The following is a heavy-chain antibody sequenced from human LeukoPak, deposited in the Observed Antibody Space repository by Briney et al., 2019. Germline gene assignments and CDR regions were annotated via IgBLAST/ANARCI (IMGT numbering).Heavy chain of an antibody. CDR2: IYYSGST. CDR3: ARAGYQQLVDY. J-gene: IGHJ4*02. V-gene: IGHV4-39*07. Sequence: NPSETLSLTCTVSGGSISSSSYYWGWIRQPPGKGLEWIGSIYYSGSTYYNPSLKSRVTISVDTSKNQFSLKLSSVTAADTAVYYCARAGYQQLVDYWGQGTLVTVSS. D-gene: IGHD6-13*01. CDR1: GGSISSSSYY.